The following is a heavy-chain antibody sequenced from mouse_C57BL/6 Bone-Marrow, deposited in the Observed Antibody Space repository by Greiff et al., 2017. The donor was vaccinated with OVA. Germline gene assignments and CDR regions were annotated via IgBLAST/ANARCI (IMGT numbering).Heavy chain of an antibody. CDR2: ISSGGSYT. J-gene: IGHJ3*01. CDR3: ARVITTVVH. V-gene: IGHV5-6*01. D-gene: IGHD1-1*01. CDR1: GFTFSSYG. Sequence: EVQLQQSGGDLVKPGGSLKLSCAASGFTFSSYGMSWVRQTPDKRLEWVATISSGGSYTYYPDSVKGRFTISRDNAKNTLYLQMSSLKSEDTAMYYCARVITTVVHWGQGTLVTVSA.